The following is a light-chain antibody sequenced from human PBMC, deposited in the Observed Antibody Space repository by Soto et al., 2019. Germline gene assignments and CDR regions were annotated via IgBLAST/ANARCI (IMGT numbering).Light chain of an antibody. CDR1: SSDVGGYNY. V-gene: IGLV2-14*01. CDR3: SSYTSSSTLPLYV. J-gene: IGLJ1*01. Sequence: QSVLTQPASVSGSPGQSITISCTGTSSDVGGYNYVSWYQQHPGKAPKLMIYDVSNRPSGVSNRFSGSKSGNTASLTTSGLQAEDEADYYCSSYTSSSTLPLYVFGTGTKVTVL. CDR2: DVS.